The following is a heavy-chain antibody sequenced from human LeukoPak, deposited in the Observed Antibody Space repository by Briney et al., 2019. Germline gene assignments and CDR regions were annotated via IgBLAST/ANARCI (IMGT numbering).Heavy chain of an antibody. Sequence: PGGSLRLSCAASGFTFSSYGMHWVRQAPGKGLEWVAVISYDGSNKYYADSAKGRFTISRDNSKNTLYLQMNSLRAEDTAVYYCAKNARVSAVTTVRGHFDYWGQGTLVTVSS. D-gene: IGHD4-17*01. CDR3: AKNARVSAVTTVRGHFDY. V-gene: IGHV3-30*18. CDR2: ISYDGSNK. J-gene: IGHJ4*02. CDR1: GFTFSSYG.